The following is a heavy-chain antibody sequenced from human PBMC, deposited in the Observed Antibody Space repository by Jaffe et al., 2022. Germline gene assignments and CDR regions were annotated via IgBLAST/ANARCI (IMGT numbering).Heavy chain of an antibody. Sequence: EVQLLESGGGLVQPGGSLRLSCAASGFTFSSYAMSWVRQAPGKGLEWVSAISGSGGSTYYADSVKGRFTISRDNSKNTLYLQMNSLRAEDTAVYYCAKDLPLLRFLEWSYFDYWGQGTLVTVSS. D-gene: IGHD3-3*01. CDR1: GFTFSSYA. V-gene: IGHV3-23*01. CDR3: AKDLPLLRFLEWSYFDY. CDR2: ISGSGGST. J-gene: IGHJ4*02.